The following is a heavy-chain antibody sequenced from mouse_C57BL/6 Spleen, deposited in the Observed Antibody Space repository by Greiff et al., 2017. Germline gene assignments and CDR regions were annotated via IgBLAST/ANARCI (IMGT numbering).Heavy chain of an antibody. Sequence: EVQLVESGPGLVKPSQSLSLTCSVTGYSITSGYYWNWIRPFPGNKLAWMGYISYDGSNNYNPYLKNRISITRDTSKNQFFRKLNSVTTEYTATYYCAIDRDYFDYWGQGTTLTGSS. CDR3: AIDRDYFDY. CDR2: ISYDGSN. V-gene: IGHV3-6*01. J-gene: IGHJ2*01. CDR1: GYSITSGYY. D-gene: IGHD3-1*01.